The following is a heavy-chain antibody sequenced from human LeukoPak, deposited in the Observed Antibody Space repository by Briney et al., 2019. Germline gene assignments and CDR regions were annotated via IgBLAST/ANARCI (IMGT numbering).Heavy chain of an antibody. Sequence: PGGSLRPSCAASGFTFDDYAMHWVRQAPGKGLEWVSGISWNSGSIGYADSVKGRFTISRDNAKNSLYLQMNSLRAEDTALYYCAKDTHGDYYYYGMDVWGQGTTVTVSS. CDR2: ISWNSGSI. J-gene: IGHJ6*02. CDR3: AKDTHGDYYYYGMDV. V-gene: IGHV3-9*01. D-gene: IGHD4-17*01. CDR1: GFTFDDYA.